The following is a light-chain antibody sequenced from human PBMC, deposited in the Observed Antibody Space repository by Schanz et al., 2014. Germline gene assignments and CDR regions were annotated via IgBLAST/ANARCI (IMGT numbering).Light chain of an antibody. CDR2: EVS. Sequence: QSALTQPASVSGSPGQSITISCTGTSSDVGGYNFVSWYQQHPGKAPKLMIYEVSNRPSGVSNRFSGSKSGNTASLTISGLQTEDEADYYCSSYTRSSTQVFGGGTKLTVL. CDR1: SSDVGGYNF. CDR3: SSYTRSSTQV. J-gene: IGLJ3*02. V-gene: IGLV2-14*01.